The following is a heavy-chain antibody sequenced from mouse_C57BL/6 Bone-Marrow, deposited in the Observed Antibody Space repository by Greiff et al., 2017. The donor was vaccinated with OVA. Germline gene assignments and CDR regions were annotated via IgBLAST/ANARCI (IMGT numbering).Heavy chain of an antibody. D-gene: IGHD3-2*02. V-gene: IGHV1-69*01. CDR3: AREATFYYAMDY. CDR2: IDPSDSYT. Sequence: QVQLKESGAELVMPGASVKLSCKASGYTFTSYWMHWVKQRPGQGLEWIGEIDPSDSYTNYNQKFKGKSTLTVDKSSSTAYMQLSSLTSEDSAVYYCAREATFYYAMDYWGQGTSVTVSS. CDR1: GYTFTSYW. J-gene: IGHJ4*01.